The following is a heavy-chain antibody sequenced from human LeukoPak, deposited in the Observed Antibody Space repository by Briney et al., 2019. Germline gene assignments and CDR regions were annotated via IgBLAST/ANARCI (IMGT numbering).Heavy chain of an antibody. CDR3: AKTNSRTVTTPDFDY. Sequence: GGSLRLSCAASGFTFSSYGMHWVRQAPGKGLEWVAVIWYDGSKKYYADSVKGRFTISRDNSKNTLYLQMNSLRAEDTAVYYRAKTNSRTVTTPDFDYWGQGTLVTVSS. D-gene: IGHD4-17*01. CDR1: GFTFSSYG. V-gene: IGHV3-33*06. J-gene: IGHJ4*02. CDR2: IWYDGSKK.